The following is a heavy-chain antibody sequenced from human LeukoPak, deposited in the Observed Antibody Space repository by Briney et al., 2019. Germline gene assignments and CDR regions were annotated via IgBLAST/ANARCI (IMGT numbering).Heavy chain of an antibody. CDR3: TRERIAVAAPHDAFDI. CDR2: IRSKAYGGTT. Sequence: GGSLRLSCTASGFTFGDYAMSWFRQAPGKGLDWVGFIRSKAYGGTTEYAASVKGRFTISRDDSKSIAYLQMNSLKTEDTAVYYCTRERIAVAAPHDAFDIWGQGTMVTVSS. J-gene: IGHJ3*02. D-gene: IGHD6-19*01. CDR1: GFTFGDYA. V-gene: IGHV3-49*03.